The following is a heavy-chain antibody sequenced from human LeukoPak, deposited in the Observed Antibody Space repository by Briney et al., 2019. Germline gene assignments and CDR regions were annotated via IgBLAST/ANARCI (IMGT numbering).Heavy chain of an antibody. CDR2: ISANNGNT. Sequence: ASVKVSCKASGYTFTSKGISWDRQAPGQGLGWMGWISANNGNTNYAQKLQGRVTMTTDTSTNTAYMELKSLRSDDTAVYYCARGLHYRAMSQLDYWGQGTLVTVSS. V-gene: IGHV1-18*01. CDR1: GYTFTSKG. D-gene: IGHD2-2*01. CDR3: ARGLHYRAMSQLDY. J-gene: IGHJ4*02.